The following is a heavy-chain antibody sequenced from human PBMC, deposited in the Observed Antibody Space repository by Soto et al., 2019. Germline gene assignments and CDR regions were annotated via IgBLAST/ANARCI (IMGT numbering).Heavy chain of an antibody. CDR2: IIPIFGTA. V-gene: IGHV1-69*13. Sequence: SVKVSCKASGGTFSSYAISWVRQAPGQGLEWMGGIIPIFGTANYAQKFQGRVTITADESTSTAYMELSSLRSEDTAVYYCARAPYYYDSSGYYWSAFDIWGQGTMVTVSS. CDR3: ARAPYYYDSSGYYWSAFDI. J-gene: IGHJ3*02. CDR1: GGTFSSYA. D-gene: IGHD3-22*01.